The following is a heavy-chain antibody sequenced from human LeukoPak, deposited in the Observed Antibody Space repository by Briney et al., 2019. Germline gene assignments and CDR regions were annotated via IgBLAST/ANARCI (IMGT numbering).Heavy chain of an antibody. CDR2: IDPSDSYT. D-gene: IGHD5-18*01. CDR1: GYSFTSYW. CDR3: ARHPRDTGMVFCDY. Sequence: GESLKISCKCSGYSFTSYWISWVRQMPGKGQEWMGRIDPSDSYTNYSPSFQGHVTISADKSISTAYLQWSSLKDSDTTMYYCARHPRDTGMVFCDYWGQGTLVTVSS. J-gene: IGHJ4*02. V-gene: IGHV5-10-1*01.